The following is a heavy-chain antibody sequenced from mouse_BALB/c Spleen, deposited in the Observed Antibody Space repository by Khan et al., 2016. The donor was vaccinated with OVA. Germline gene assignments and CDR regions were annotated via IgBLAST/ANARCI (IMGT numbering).Heavy chain of an antibody. J-gene: IGHJ2*01. V-gene: IGHV3-2*02. CDR3: SGTIMAN. CDR1: GYSITSDYA. CDR2: ISYSGSI. Sequence: EVQLQESGPGLVKPSQSLSLTCTVTGYSITSDYAWNWIRQFPGNKLECMAYISYSGSISYNPSLKSRISITRDTSKNQFFLQLNSVTTEDTATXYCSGTIMANWGQGTTLTVSS.